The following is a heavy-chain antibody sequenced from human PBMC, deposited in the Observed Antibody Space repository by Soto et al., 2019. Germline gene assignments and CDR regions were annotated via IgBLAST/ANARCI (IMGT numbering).Heavy chain of an antibody. D-gene: IGHD1-26*01. CDR1: GFSLTTSGVG. J-gene: IGHJ3*02. CDR3: AHWGALRRDAFDI. CDR2: IFWDDDK. Sequence: QITLKESGPTLVKPTQTLTLTCTFSGFSLTTSGVGVGWIRQPPGKALEWLAVIFWDDDKRYSPSLKSRLTXNXDXXRNQVVLTMTDVDPVDTATYYCAHWGALRRDAFDIWGQGTMVTVSP. V-gene: IGHV2-5*02.